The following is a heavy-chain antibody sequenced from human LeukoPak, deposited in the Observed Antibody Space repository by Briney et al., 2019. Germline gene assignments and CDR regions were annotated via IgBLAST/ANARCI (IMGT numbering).Heavy chain of an antibody. D-gene: IGHD1-26*01. CDR1: GDTYSDYY. CDR2: MNPNSGNT. Sequence: ASVKVSCKTSGDTYSDYYIHWVRQAPGQGLEWMGWMNPNSGNTGYAQKFQGRVTMTRNTSISTAYMELSSLRSEDTAVYYCAGASGATDAFDIWGQGTMVTVSS. V-gene: IGHV1-8*02. CDR3: AGASGATDAFDI. J-gene: IGHJ3*02.